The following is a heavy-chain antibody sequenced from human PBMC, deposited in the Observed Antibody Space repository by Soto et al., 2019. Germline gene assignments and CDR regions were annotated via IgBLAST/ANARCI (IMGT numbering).Heavy chain of an antibody. D-gene: IGHD4-4*01. V-gene: IGHV3-74*01. CDR2: INSDGSNR. J-gene: IGHJ4*02. CDR3: VKDKFYSNYEHYFDH. Sequence: GGSLRLSCAASGFTFSSYAMHWVRQAPGKGLVWVSRINSDGSNRRYADSVQGRFTISRDNAKNSLYLQMNSLRPEDTAFYYCVKDKFYSNYEHYFDHWGQGTLVTVSS. CDR1: GFTFSSYA.